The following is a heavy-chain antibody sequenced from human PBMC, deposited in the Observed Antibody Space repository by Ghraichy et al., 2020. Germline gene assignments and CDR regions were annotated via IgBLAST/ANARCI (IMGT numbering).Heavy chain of an antibody. V-gene: IGHV3-7*03. CDR3: ARDVRYYDFWSGQTTDDY. J-gene: IGHJ4*02. CDR2: IKQDGSEK. D-gene: IGHD3-3*01. CDR1: GFTFSSYW. Sequence: LSLTYAASGFTFSSYWMSWVRQAPGKGLEWVANIKQDGSEKYYVDSVKGRFTISRDNAKNSLYLQMNSLRAEDTAVYYCARDVRYYDFWSGQTTDDYWGQGTLVTVSS.